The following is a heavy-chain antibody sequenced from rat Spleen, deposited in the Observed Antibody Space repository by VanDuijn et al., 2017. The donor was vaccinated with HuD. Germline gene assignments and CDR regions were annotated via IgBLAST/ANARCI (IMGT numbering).Heavy chain of an antibody. CDR1: GFTFSDYT. CDR2: ISYDGSST. Sequence: EVQLVESGGGLVQPGRSLKLSCAASGFTFSDYTMAWVRQAPKKGLEWVATISYDGSSTYYRDSVKGRFTISRDNAKSTLYLQMDSLRSEDTATYYCARHKYSSYGWFAYWGQGTLVTVSS. CDR3: ARHKYSSYGWFAY. J-gene: IGHJ3*01. D-gene: IGHD1-2*01. V-gene: IGHV5-7*01.